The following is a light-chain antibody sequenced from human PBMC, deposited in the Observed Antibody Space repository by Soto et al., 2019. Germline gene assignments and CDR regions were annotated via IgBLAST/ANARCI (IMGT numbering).Light chain of an antibody. CDR1: SSNIGSTYD. J-gene: IGLJ1*01. V-gene: IGLV1-40*01. CDR2: GNT. Sequence: QSVLTQPPSVSGAPGQRVTISCTGSSSNIGSTYDVQWYQQLPGTAPKLLIHGNTNRPSGVPDRFSGSKSGTSASLAITGLREEEEVVFYRQSDADSLGAIFVSGRGTKATV. CDR3: QSDADSLGAIFV.